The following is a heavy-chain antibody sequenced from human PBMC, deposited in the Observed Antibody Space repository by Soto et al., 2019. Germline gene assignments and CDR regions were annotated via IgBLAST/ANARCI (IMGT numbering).Heavy chain of an antibody. CDR3: ARDGSATYIPRYNGFDS. D-gene: IGHD3-10*01. Sequence: QVQLQESGPGLVKSSQTLSLICTVSGGSIRSGEYFWNWIRQHPGKGPECIGNINYSGSTNYNPYLKSRVTISCETSKTQFSLLLSSGPSADTALYYCARDGSATYIPRYNGFDSWGQGTLVTVSS. CDR2: INYSGST. V-gene: IGHV4-31*03. J-gene: IGHJ5*01. CDR1: GGSIRSGEYF.